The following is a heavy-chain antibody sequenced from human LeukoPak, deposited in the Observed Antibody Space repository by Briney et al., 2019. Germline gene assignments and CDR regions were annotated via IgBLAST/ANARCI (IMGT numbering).Heavy chain of an antibody. CDR3: HYYDSSGSPYDAFDI. CDR2: IIPIFGTA. V-gene: IGHV1-69*13. D-gene: IGHD3-22*01. J-gene: IGHJ3*02. CDR1: GGTFSSYA. Sequence: SVKVSCKASGGTFSSYAISWVRQAPGQGLEWMGGIIPIFGTANYAQKFQGRVTITADESTSTAYMELSSLRSEDTAVYYCHYYDSSGSPYDAFDIWGRGTMVTVSS.